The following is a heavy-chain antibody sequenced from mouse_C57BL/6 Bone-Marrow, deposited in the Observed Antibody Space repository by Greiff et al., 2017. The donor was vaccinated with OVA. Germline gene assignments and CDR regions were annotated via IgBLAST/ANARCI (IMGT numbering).Heavy chain of an antibody. CDR3: ERDVGLRLVYAMDY. CDR2: IYPRDGST. V-gene: IGHV1-85*01. CDR1: GYTFTSYD. Sequence: VQVVESGPELVKPGASVKLSCKASGYTFTSYDINWVKQRPGQGLEWIGWIYPRDGSTKYNEKFKGKATLTVDTSSSTAYMELHSLTSEDSAVYFWERDVGLRLVYAMDYWGQGNSVSVSS. D-gene: IGHD1-2*01. J-gene: IGHJ4*01.